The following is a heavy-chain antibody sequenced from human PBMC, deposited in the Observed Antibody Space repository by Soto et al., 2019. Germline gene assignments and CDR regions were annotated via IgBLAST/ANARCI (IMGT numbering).Heavy chain of an antibody. Sequence: SETLSLTCTVSGGSISSGDYYWSWIRQPPGKGLEWIGYIYYSGSTYYNPSLKSRVTISVDTSKNQFSLKLSSVTAADTAVYYCARNYPMRGYAPARFDPWGKGTLVTVSS. CDR2: IYYSGST. CDR3: ARNYPMRGYAPARFDP. V-gene: IGHV4-30-4*01. J-gene: IGHJ5*02. CDR1: GGSISSGDYY. D-gene: IGHD6-25*01.